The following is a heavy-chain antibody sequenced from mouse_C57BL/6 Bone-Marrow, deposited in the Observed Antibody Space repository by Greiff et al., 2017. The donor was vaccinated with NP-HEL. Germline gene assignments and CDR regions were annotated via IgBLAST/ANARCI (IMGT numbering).Heavy chain of an antibody. CDR1: GFTFSDAW. J-gene: IGHJ3*01. D-gene: IGHD1-1*01. CDR2: IRNKANNHAT. CDR3: TRRAGITTVPWFAY. Sequence: EVKLMESGGGLVQPGGSMKLSCAASGFTFSDAWMDWVRQSPEKGLEWVAEIRNKANNHATYYAESVKGRFTISRDDSKSSVYLQMNSLRAEDTGIYYCTRRAGITTVPWFAYWGQGTLVTVSA. V-gene: IGHV6-6*01.